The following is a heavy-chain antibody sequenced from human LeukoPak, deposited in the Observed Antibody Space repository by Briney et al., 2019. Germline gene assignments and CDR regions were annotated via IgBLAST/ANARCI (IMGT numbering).Heavy chain of an antibody. CDR1: GDSMSDYF. CDR2: APDSGST. D-gene: IGHD4-17*01. Sequence: PSETLSLTCTVSGDSMSDYFWTWVRQPPGKGLEWIGYAPDSGSTNYNHSLKSRVTISVDSPTNHFSLRLTSVTAADTAIYYCAAMTTVTMYSYFFDAWGQGTLLTVSS. V-gene: IGHV4-59*01. J-gene: IGHJ4*02. CDR3: AAMTTVTMYSYFFDA.